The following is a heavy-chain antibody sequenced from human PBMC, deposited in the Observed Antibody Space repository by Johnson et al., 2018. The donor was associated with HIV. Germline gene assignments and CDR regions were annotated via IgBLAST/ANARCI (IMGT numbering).Heavy chain of an antibody. V-gene: IGHV3-30*04. CDR1: GFTFSSYA. CDR2: ISYDGTNK. CDR3: AKAQAFRGAFDI. J-gene: IGHJ3*02. D-gene: IGHD2/OR15-2a*01. Sequence: QVQLVESGGGVVQPGRSLRLSCAASGFTFSSYAMHWVRQAPGKGLEWVAVISYDGTNKYYADSVKGRFTNSRDNSKNTLYLQMNSLRAEDTAVYYCAKAQAFRGAFDIWGQGTMVIVSS.